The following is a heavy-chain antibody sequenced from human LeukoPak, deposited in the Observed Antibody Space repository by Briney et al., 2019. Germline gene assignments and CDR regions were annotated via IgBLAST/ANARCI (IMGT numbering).Heavy chain of an antibody. CDR1: GGSISSGGYY. D-gene: IGHD6-13*01. V-gene: IGHV4-31*03. J-gene: IGHJ5*02. CDR3: AASEAAAGTGMRWFDP. CDR2: IYYSGST. Sequence: PSETLSLTCTVSGGSISSGGYYWSWIRQHPGKGLEWIGYIYYSGSTYYNPSLKSRVTISVDTSKNQFSLKLSSVTAADTAVYYCAASEAAAGTGMRWFDPWGQGTLVTVSS.